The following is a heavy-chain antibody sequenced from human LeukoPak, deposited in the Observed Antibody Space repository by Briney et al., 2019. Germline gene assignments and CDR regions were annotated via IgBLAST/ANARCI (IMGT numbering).Heavy chain of an antibody. Sequence: GGSLRLSCAASGITFSNYAMSWVRQAPGKGLEWVSSIIGSGAFTYYADSVQGRFTISRDNSKKTLSLQMNSLRAEDTAIYYCAKALGVRGVFDYWGQGTLVTVSS. CDR3: AKALGVRGVFDY. J-gene: IGHJ4*02. CDR2: IIGSGAFT. D-gene: IGHD3-10*01. CDR1: GITFSNYA. V-gene: IGHV3-23*01.